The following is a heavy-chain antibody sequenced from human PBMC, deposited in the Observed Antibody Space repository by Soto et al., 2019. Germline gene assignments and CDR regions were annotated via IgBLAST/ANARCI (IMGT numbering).Heavy chain of an antibody. D-gene: IGHD1-1*01. Sequence: ASVKVSCKASGYTFSDHYMHWVRQAPGQGLEWMGWIKPNSGATNYQQKFQGRVTMTRDTSISTAYLEVTRLTSDDTAIYFCVRALAATGTVVDTFDMWGQGTLVTVSS. CDR1: GYTFSDHY. J-gene: IGHJ3*02. V-gene: IGHV1-2*02. CDR3: VRALAATGTVVDTFDM. CDR2: IKPNSGAT.